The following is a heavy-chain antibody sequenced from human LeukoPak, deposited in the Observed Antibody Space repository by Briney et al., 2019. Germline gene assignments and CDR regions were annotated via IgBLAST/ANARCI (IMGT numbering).Heavy chain of an antibody. CDR2: INPSGGST. CDR3: ARVSSGASMITFGGVLDY. D-gene: IGHD3-16*01. V-gene: IGHV1-46*01. J-gene: IGHJ4*02. Sequence: ASVKVSCKASGYTFTSYYMHWVRQAPGQGLEWMGIINPSGGSTSYAQKFQGRVTMTRDTSTSTVYMELSSLRSEDTAVYYCARVSSGASMITFGGVLDYRGQGTLVTVSS. CDR1: GYTFTSYY.